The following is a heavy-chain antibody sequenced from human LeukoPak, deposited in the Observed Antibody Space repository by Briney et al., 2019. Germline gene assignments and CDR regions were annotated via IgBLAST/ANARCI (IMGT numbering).Heavy chain of an antibody. CDR2: IYYSGSP. Sequence: SETLSLTCTVSGGSISRYYWSWIRQPPGKGLEWIGYIYYSGSPKYNTSLKSPVPLSVNTSQKQSSLTLSPVTAADPAVFFCARELLWFGGLSSYFDYWGQGTPVTVSS. CDR1: GGSISRYY. D-gene: IGHD3-10*01. V-gene: IGHV4-59*12. J-gene: IGHJ4*02. CDR3: ARELLWFGGLSSYFDY.